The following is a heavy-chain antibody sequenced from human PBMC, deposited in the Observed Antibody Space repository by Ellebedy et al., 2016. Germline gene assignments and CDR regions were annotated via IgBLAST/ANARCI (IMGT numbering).Heavy chain of an antibody. V-gene: IGHV4-39*01. CDR3: ASTRAAAGIGYYGMDV. CDR2: IYYSWTT. J-gene: IGHJ6*02. D-gene: IGHD6-13*01. Sequence: SETLSLTCTVSGGSISSSHYYWAWIRQPPGKGLEWIGSIYYSWTTYYNPSLKSRVTKSVDTAKNQFSLKLSSVTAADTAVYYCASTRAAAGIGYYGMDVWGQGTTVTVSS. CDR1: GGSISSSHYY.